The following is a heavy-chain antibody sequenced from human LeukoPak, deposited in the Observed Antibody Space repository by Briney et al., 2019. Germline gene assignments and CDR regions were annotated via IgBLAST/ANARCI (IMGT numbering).Heavy chain of an antibody. CDR2: INAGNGNT. D-gene: IGHD4-17*01. CDR1: GYTFTSYA. Sequence: EASVKVSCKASGYTFTSYAMHWVRQAPGQRLEWMGWINAGNGNTKYSQEFQGRVTITRDTSASTAYMELSSLRSEDMAVYYCARDSSLYGDFDYWGQGTLVTVSS. V-gene: IGHV1-3*03. CDR3: ARDSSLYGDFDY. J-gene: IGHJ4*02.